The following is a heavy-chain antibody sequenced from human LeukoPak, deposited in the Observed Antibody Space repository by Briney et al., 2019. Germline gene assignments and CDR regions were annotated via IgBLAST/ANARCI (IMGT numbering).Heavy chain of an antibody. D-gene: IGHD6-6*01. CDR2: VNPGGGST. CDR1: GYIFSRYH. Sequence: ASVKVSCKASGYIFSRYHIHWVRQAPGQGLEWMGIVNPGGGSTSYAQKFQGRVTMTRDTSTSTVYMELRSLRSEDTAVYYCAREGTFGYSSPSTDYWGQGTLVTVSS. J-gene: IGHJ4*02. V-gene: IGHV1-46*01. CDR3: AREGTFGYSSPSTDY.